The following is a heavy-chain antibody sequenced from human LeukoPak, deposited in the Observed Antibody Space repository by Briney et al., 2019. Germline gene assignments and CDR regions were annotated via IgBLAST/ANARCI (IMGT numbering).Heavy chain of an antibody. Sequence: SETLSLTCTVSGGSISSGSYYWSWIQQPAGKGLEWIGRIYTSGSTNYNPSLKSRVTISVDTSKNQFSLKLSSVTAADTAVYYCARDFGGYSYGSASLWFDPWGQGTLVTVSS. CDR2: IYTSGST. CDR3: ARDFGGYSYGSASLWFDP. V-gene: IGHV4-61*02. D-gene: IGHD5-18*01. J-gene: IGHJ5*02. CDR1: GGSISSGSYY.